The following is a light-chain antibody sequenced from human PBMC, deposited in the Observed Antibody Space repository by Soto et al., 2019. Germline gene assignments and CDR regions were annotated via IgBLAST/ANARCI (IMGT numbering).Light chain of an antibody. V-gene: IGKV3-20*01. CDR3: QQYGSSPIT. J-gene: IGKJ5*01. CDR2: GAS. Sequence: DIVVTQSPDSLAVSLGEGATINCKSSQSVLYSSTKKNYIAWYQQKPGQAPRLLIYGASSRATGIPDRFSGSGSGTDFTLTISRLEPEDFAVYYCQQYGSSPITFGQGTRLEIK. CDR1: QSVLYSSTKKNY.